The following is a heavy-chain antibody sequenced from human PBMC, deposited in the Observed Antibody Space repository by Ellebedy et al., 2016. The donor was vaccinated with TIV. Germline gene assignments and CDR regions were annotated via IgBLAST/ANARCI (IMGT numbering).Heavy chain of an antibody. J-gene: IGHJ4*02. CDR3: ARGSLSGGDCYYCYY. D-gene: IGHD2-21*02. CDR1: GYTFTSYY. CDR2: INPSGGGT. V-gene: IGHV1-2*02. Sequence: ASVKVSCXASGYTFTSYYMHWVRQAPGQGLEWMGIINPSGGGTNYAQKFQGRVTMTRDTSISTAYMELSRLRSDDTAVYYCARGSLSGGDCYYCYYWGQGTLVTVSS.